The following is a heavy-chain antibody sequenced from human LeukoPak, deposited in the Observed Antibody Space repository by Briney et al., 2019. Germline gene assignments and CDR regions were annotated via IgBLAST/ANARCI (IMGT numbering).Heavy chain of an antibody. J-gene: IGHJ5*02. CDR2: FDPEDGET. V-gene: IGHV1-24*01. CDR3: AIAYCSGGSCYANWFDP. CDR1: GYTLTELS. Sequence: ASVKVSCKVSGYTLTELSMHWVRQAPGKGLAWMGGFDPEDGETIYAQKFQGRVTMTEDTSTDTAYMELSSLRSEDTAVYYCAIAYCSGGSCYANWFDPWGQGTLVTVSS. D-gene: IGHD2-15*01.